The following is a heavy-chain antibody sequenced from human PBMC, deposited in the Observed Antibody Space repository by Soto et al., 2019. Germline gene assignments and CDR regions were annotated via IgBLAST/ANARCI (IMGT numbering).Heavy chain of an antibody. Sequence: QLQLQESGPGLVKPSETLSLTCTVSGDSISSSSNHWGWIRQPPGKGLEWIGNIYYSENTYYNPSLKSPVTISVDTSKNQFSLRLTSVTAADTAVYYCATHPPYGPLDYWGQGTLVTVSS. J-gene: IGHJ4*02. V-gene: IGHV4-39*01. CDR2: IYYSENT. D-gene: IGHD4-17*01. CDR3: ATHPPYGPLDY. CDR1: GDSISSSSNH.